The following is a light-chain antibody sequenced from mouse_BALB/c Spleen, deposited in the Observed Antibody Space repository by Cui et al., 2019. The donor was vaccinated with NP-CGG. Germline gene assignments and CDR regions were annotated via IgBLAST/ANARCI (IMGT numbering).Light chain of an antibody. CDR2: GNH. CDR1: TGAVTTSNY. J-gene: IGLJ1*01. V-gene: IGLV1*01. Sequence: QAVLTQESALTTSPGGTVILTCRSSTGAVTTSNYANWVQEKPDHLFNGFKGGNHHRAPGVPGRFLGSLIGDKAALNNHGAKTEDEAIDFRALWYSNQWGFGGGTKLTVL. CDR3: ALWYSNQWG.